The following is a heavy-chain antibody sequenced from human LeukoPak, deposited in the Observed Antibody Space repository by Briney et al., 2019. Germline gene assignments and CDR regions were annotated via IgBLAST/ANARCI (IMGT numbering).Heavy chain of an antibody. CDR3: ARVAKERVGGVYYFDY. J-gene: IGHJ4*02. D-gene: IGHD1-1*01. CDR1: GFTFSDND. V-gene: IGHV3-13*01. Sequence: PGGSLRLSCAASGFTFSDNDMHWVRPATGKGLEWVSAIGTAGDTYYTGSVKGRFTISRENAKNSLYLQMNSLRAGDTAVYYCARVAKERVGGVYYFDYWGQGTLVTVSS. CDR2: IGTAGDT.